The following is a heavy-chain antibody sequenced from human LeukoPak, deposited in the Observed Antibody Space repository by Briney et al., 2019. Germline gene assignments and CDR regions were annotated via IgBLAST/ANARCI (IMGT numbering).Heavy chain of an antibody. CDR3: ARGPDIVVVPAAQSPFDY. J-gene: IGHJ4*02. CDR1: GGSLSGYY. Sequence: SETLSLTCAVYGGSLSGYYRSWIRQPPGKGLEWIGEINHSGSTNYNPYLKSRGPISVDTSKNQFSLKLSSVTAADTAVYYCARGPDIVVVPAAQSPFDYWGQGTLVTVSS. D-gene: IGHD2-2*01. V-gene: IGHV4-34*01. CDR2: INHSGST.